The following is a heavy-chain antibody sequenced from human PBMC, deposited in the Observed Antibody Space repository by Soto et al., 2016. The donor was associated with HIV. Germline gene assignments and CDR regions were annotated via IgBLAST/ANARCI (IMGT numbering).Heavy chain of an antibody. V-gene: IGHV3-23*01. CDR1: KFTFSSYA. Sequence: EVQLLESGGGLVQPGGSLRLSCAASKFTFSSYAISWVRQAPGKGLEWVSAISGSGGSTYYADSVKGHFTISRDNSKNTLYLQMNSLRAEDTAVYYCAKDRGTMVRGVTLYYYYYGMDVWGQGTTVTVSS. CDR2: ISGSGGST. CDR3: AKDRGTMVRGVTLYYYYYGMDV. D-gene: IGHD3-10*01. J-gene: IGHJ6*02.